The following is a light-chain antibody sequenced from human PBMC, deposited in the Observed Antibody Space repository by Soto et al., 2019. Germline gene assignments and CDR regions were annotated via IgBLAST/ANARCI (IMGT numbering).Light chain of an antibody. CDR3: LLSYSGAGVV. CDR2: DTS. Sequence: QAVVTQEPSLTVSPGETVTLTCGSSTGAVTSGHYPYWFQQKPGQAPRTLIYDTSNKHSWTPARFSGSLLGGKAALILSGAQPEDEAEYYCLLSYSGAGVVFCGGTKLTVL. J-gene: IGLJ2*01. V-gene: IGLV7-46*01. CDR1: TGAVTSGHY.